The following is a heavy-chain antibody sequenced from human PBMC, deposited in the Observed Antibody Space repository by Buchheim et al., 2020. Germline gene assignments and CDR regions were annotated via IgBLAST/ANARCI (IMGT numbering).Heavy chain of an antibody. CDR1: GYTFTSYY. D-gene: IGHD3-22*01. CDR2: INPSGGST. CDR3: ARVYDSSGYYENDYYYGMDV. J-gene: IGHJ6*02. Sequence: QVQLVQSGAEVKKPGASVKVSCKASGYTFTSYYMHWVRQAPGQGLEWMGIINPSGGSTSYAQKFQGRVTMTRDTSTNTVYMELSSLRSEDTAVYYCARVYDSSGYYENDYYYGMDVWGQGTT. V-gene: IGHV1-46*03.